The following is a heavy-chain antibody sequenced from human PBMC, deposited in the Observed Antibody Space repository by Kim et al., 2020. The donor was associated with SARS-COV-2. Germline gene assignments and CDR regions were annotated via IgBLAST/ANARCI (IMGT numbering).Heavy chain of an antibody. V-gene: IGHV4-59*13. CDR1: GGSISSYY. Sequence: SETLSLTCTVSGGSISSYYRSWIRQLPGKGLEWIGYIYYSGSTNYNPSLKSRVTTSTDTSKNQFPLKLSSVTAADTAVYYCARADGYNRYYDYYGMDVWGPGTTVTVSS. D-gene: IGHD5-12*01. CDR3: ARADGYNRYYDYYGMDV. J-gene: IGHJ6*02. CDR2: IYYSGST.